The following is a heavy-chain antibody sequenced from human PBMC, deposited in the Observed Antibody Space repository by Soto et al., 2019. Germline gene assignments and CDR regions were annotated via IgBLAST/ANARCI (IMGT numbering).Heavy chain of an antibody. CDR2: ISSGSDTI. CDR1: GFSFSTYE. Sequence: EVQLVESGGGLVQPGGSLRLSCAASGFSFSTYEMNWVRQAPGKGLEGVAYISSGSDTIHYADSVRGRFTVSRDNAKNSLYLQMNSLRVEDTALYYCARDRAAGGYWGQGTLVTVSS. CDR3: ARDRAAGGY. J-gene: IGHJ4*02. D-gene: IGHD6-13*01. V-gene: IGHV3-48*03.